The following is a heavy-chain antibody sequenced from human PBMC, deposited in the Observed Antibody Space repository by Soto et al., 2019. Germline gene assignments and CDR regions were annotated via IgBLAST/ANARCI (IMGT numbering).Heavy chain of an antibody. CDR2: ISGSGGST. Sequence: GGSLRLSCAASGFTFSSYAMSWVRQAPGKGLEWVSAISGSGGSTYYADSVKGRFTISRDNSKNTLYLQMNSLRAEDTAVYYCAHYDILTGALDYWGQGTLVTVSS. V-gene: IGHV3-23*01. CDR3: AHYDILTGALDY. J-gene: IGHJ4*02. CDR1: GFTFSSYA. D-gene: IGHD3-9*01.